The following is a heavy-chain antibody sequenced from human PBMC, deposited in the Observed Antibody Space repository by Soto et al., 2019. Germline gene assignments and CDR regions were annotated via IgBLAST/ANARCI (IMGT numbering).Heavy chain of an antibody. CDR2: IIPMFGTT. CDR1: GGAFSNYA. D-gene: IGHD2-15*01. Sequence: VKVSCKASGGAFSNYAITWVRQAPRQGLEWMGGIIPMFGTTNYAQKFQGRVTITADESTSTAYMELSSLRSEDTAVYFCARILQTRILHDYWGQGTLVTVSS. V-gene: IGHV1-69*13. J-gene: IGHJ4*02. CDR3: ARILQTRILHDY.